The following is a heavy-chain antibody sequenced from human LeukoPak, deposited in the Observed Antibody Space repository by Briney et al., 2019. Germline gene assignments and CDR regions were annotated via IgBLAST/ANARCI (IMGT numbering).Heavy chain of an antibody. Sequence: SGGSLRLSCAASGFTFSNAWMSWVRQAPGKGLEWVGRIKSKTDGGTTDYAAPVKGRFTISRDDSKNTLYLQMNSLKTEDTAVYYCTTAPPLHLRFLEWLSELPDYWGQGTLVTVSS. V-gene: IGHV3-15*01. CDR3: TTAPPLHLRFLEWLSELPDY. CDR1: GFTFSNAW. D-gene: IGHD3-3*01. CDR2: IKSKTDGGTT. J-gene: IGHJ4*02.